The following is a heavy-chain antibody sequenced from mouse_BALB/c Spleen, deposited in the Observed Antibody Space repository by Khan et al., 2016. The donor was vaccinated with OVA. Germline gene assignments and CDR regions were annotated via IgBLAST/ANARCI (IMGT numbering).Heavy chain of an antibody. D-gene: IGHD1-1*01. CDR1: GYSFTGYF. CDR3: ARIDRSGFDY. J-gene: IGHJ2*01. CDR2: INPHIGET. Sequence: VQLQQSGPELVKPGASVKISCKASGYSFTGYFMNWVMQRHAKSLEWIGRINPHIGETFYNQKFKGKATLTVDESSSTAHMELRSLASEDSAVYYCARIDRSGFDYWGQGTTLTVSA. V-gene: IGHV1-20*02.